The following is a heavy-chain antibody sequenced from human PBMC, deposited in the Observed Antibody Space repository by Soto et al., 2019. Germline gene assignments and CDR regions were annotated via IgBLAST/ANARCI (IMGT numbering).Heavy chain of an antibody. CDR2: ISGSGGNI. Sequence: GGSLRLSCAVSGFTFTSYAMTWVRQAPGKGLEWVSAISGSGGNIYYGDSVRGRFTISRDNAKKSVYLQMNSLRVEDTATYYCARTWIRFGPNDYWGQGAPVTVSS. V-gene: IGHV3-23*01. J-gene: IGHJ4*02. CDR3: ARTWIRFGPNDY. D-gene: IGHD3-16*01. CDR1: GFTFTSYA.